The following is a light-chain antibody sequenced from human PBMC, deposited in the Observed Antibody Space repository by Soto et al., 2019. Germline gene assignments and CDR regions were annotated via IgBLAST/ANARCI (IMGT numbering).Light chain of an antibody. J-gene: IGKJ1*01. CDR1: QGVGRY. Sequence: AIRMTQSPSSLSASAGDRVAIACRASQGVGRYLAWYQQKPEQAPKLLIYGASTLQSGVPSRFSGGGSGTDFTLTISCLQSEDFATYYCQHYKNYPWTFGQGTKVEIK. CDR3: QHYKNYPWT. CDR2: GAS. V-gene: IGKV1-8*01.